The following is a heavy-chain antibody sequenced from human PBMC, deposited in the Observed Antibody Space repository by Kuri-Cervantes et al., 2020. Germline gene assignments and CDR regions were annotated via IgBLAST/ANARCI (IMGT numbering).Heavy chain of an antibody. V-gene: IGHV3-30*18. Sequence: GESLKISWAASGFTFSSYGMHWVRQAPGKGLEWVAVISYDGSNKYYADSVKGRFTISRDNSKNTLYLQMNSMRAEDTAVYYCAKDHSSSWYYFDYWGQGTLVTVSS. CDR1: GFTFSSYG. J-gene: IGHJ4*02. D-gene: IGHD6-13*01. CDR3: AKDHSSSWYYFDY. CDR2: ISYDGSNK.